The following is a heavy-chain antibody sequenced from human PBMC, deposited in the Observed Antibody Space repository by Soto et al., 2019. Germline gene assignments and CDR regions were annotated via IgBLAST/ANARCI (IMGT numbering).Heavy chain of an antibody. D-gene: IGHD6-6*01. Sequence: XGSLILSCSASGFTFSNFAMTWVREAPGKGLDWVSVISDSGGGPYYADSVKGRFTISRDNSKNTLYMQMNSLRVEDTAVYYGVKSSLGNDCGMDVWGQGTTVTVSS. J-gene: IGHJ6*02. V-gene: IGHV3-23*01. CDR3: VKSSLGNDCGMDV. CDR1: GFTFSNFA. CDR2: ISDSGGGP.